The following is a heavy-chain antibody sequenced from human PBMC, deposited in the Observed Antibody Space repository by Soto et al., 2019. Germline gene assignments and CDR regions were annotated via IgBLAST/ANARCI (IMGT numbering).Heavy chain of an antibody. Sequence: SETLSLTCTVSGSSISSYYWSWIRQPPGKGLEWIGYIYYSGSTNYNPSLKSRVTISVDTSKNQFSLKLSSVTAADTAVYYCARGNTYYDILTGLPTFDYWGQGTLVTVTS. CDR3: ARGNTYYDILTGLPTFDY. CDR2: IYYSGST. CDR1: GSSISSYY. J-gene: IGHJ4*02. D-gene: IGHD3-9*01. V-gene: IGHV4-59*01.